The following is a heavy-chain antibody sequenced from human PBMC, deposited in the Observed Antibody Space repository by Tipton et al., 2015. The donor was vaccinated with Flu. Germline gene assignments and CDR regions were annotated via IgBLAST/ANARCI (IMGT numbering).Heavy chain of an antibody. V-gene: IGHV4-38-2*02. CDR2: IFHTGST. Sequence: LSCTLSGDSIRSDYYWGWVRQPPGKGLEWIGNIFHTGSTYHNPTLKSRVTMSLDTSKNHFSLKLSSVTAADTAVYYCARDRGFSNWFDPWGQGTLVTVSS. D-gene: IGHD3-10*01. CDR3: ARDRGFSNWFDP. J-gene: IGHJ5*02. CDR1: GDSIRSDYY.